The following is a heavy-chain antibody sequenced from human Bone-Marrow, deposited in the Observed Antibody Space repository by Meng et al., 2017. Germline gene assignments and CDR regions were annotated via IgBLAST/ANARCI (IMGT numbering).Heavy chain of an antibody. J-gene: IGHJ4*02. CDR1: GGTFSDYY. D-gene: IGHD5-18*01. CDR3: ARQGDTAMATFDY. V-gene: IGHV4-34*01. CDR2: INHSGGT. Sequence: QVQLQQWGAGLLKPSETLSLTCAVDGGTFSDYYWSWIRQPPGKGLEWIGEINHSGGTKYTPSLESRVTISIDTSKNQFSLKLNSVTAADTAIYYCARQGDTAMATFDYWGQGTLVTVSS.